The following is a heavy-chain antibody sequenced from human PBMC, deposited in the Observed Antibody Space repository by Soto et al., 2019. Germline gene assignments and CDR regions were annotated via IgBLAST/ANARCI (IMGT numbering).Heavy chain of an antibody. CDR3: ARHKSIADLPFDY. CDR1: GGSVSSYY. D-gene: IGHD6-6*01. Sequence: SETLSLTCTVSGGSVSSYYWSWIRQPPGKGLEWIGYIYYNGNTNYNPSLKSRVTISVDTSKSHFSLRLSSVTAADTAVYYCARHKSIADLPFDYWGQGTQVTVAS. CDR2: IYYNGNT. J-gene: IGHJ4*02. V-gene: IGHV4-59*08.